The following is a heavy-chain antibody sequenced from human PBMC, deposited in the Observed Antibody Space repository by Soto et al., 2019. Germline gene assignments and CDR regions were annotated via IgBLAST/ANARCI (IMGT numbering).Heavy chain of an antibody. D-gene: IGHD7-27*01. CDR2: INPNSGGT. CDR3: ARDRSPGADDAFDI. Sequence: GASVKVSCKASGYTFTGYYMHWVRQAPGQGLEWMGWINPNSGGTNYAQKFQGWVTMTRDTSISTAYMELSRLRSDDTAVYYCARDRSPGADDAFDIWGQGTMVTVSS. J-gene: IGHJ3*02. V-gene: IGHV1-2*04. CDR1: GYTFTGYY.